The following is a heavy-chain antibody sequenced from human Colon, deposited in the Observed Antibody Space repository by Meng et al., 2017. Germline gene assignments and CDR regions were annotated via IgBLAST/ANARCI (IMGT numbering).Heavy chain of an antibody. Sequence: HLPPSVPRLLLPSPTLSLTFTVPCASILLLAFYLGLLRPHPGKGLEWLGYMHYSGIAHYHPSLNSRIAISVDTSKNHFSLKLSSVTAADTAVYYCARYRYDSSSYSNFFDPWGQGTLVTVSS. V-gene: IGHV4-31*03. CDR2: MHYSGIA. CDR3: ARYRYDSSSYSNFFDP. D-gene: IGHD3-22*01. CDR1: CASILLLAFY. J-gene: IGHJ5*02.